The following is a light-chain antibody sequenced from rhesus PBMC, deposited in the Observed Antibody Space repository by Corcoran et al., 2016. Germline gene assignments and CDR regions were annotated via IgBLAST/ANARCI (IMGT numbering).Light chain of an antibody. CDR1: QGISSW. CDR3: QQCSSRPHS. V-gene: IGKV1-22*01. Sequence: DIQMTQSPSSLSASVGDTVTITCRASQGISSWLAWYQQKPGKAPKFLIYKASSLQSGGPSSVSGSGSGTVFTLTISSLQSEDFASYYCQQCSSRPHSFGQGTKVEIK. J-gene: IGKJ2*01. CDR2: KAS.